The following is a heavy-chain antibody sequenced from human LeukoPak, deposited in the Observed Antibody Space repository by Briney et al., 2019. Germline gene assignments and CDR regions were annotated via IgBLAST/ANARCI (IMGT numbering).Heavy chain of an antibody. Sequence: XXXWIRQPAGXXXEWXGRIYTSGSTNYNPSLKSRVTMSVDTSKNQFSLKLSSVTAADTAVYYCARGVGGSYYDAFDIWGQGTMVTVSS. V-gene: IGHV4-4*07. CDR1: X. CDR3: ARGVGGSYYDAFDI. CDR2: IYTSGST. J-gene: IGHJ3*02. D-gene: IGHD1-26*01.